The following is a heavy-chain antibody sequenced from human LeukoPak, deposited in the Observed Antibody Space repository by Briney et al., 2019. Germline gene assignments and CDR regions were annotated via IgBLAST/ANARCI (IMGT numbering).Heavy chain of an antibody. CDR1: GFTFNDYG. CDR2: INSNGKSI. Sequence: PGGSLRLSCTASGFTFNDYGMRWVRQAPGKGLEGVSGINSNGKSINYADSVKGRFTISRDYAERSVYLQMNSLRAEDTALYYCVREPEGTATDPFDVWGQGTMVTVSS. V-gene: IGHV3-20*04. J-gene: IGHJ3*01. CDR3: VREPEGTATDPFDV.